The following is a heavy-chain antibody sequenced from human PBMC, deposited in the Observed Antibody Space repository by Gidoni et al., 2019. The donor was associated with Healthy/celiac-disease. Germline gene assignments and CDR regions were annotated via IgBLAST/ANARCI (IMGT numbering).Heavy chain of an antibody. CDR3: ARKYHGSSGYYYDGLWTNLIYGFDP. Sequence: QVQLQESGPGLVKPSQTLSLTCTVSGGSISRGGYYWSWIRQHPGKGLEWIGYIYYSGSTYYNPSLKSRVTISVDTSKNQFSLKLSSVTAADTAVYYCARKYHGSSGYYYDGLWTNLIYGFDPWGQGTLVTVSS. J-gene: IGHJ5*02. D-gene: IGHD3-22*01. CDR2: IYYSGST. CDR1: GGSISRGGYY. V-gene: IGHV4-31*03.